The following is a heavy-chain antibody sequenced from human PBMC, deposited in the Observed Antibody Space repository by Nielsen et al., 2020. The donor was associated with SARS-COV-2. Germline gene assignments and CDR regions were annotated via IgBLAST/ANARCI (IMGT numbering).Heavy chain of an antibody. CDR1: GLTFSSV. CDR2: ISSTGTYI. V-gene: IGHV3-21*01. J-gene: IGHJ4*02. D-gene: IGHD3-22*01. CDR3: ARDRITMRACDY. Sequence: GGSLRLSCAGSGLTFSSVNWVRQAPGKGLEWVASISSTGTYIYYADPVKGRFTIFRDNPKNSMYLEMNSLRAEDTAVYYCARDRITMRACDYWGQGTLVTVSS.